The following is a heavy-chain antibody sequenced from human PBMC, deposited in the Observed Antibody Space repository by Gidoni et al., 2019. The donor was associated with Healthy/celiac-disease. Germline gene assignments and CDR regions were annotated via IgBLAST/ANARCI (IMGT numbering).Heavy chain of an antibody. CDR1: GGRFSSYA. J-gene: IGHJ6*03. V-gene: IGHV1-69*01. CDR2: LIPIFGTA. CDR3: ARDYSNYDYYYYMDV. Sequence: QVQLVQSGAEVKKPGSSVKVSCKASGGRFSSYAISWVRQAPGQGLEWMGGLIPIFGTANYAQKFQRRVTITADESTSTAYMELSSLRSEYTAVYYCARDYSNYDYYYYMDVWGKGTTVTVSS. D-gene: IGHD4-4*01.